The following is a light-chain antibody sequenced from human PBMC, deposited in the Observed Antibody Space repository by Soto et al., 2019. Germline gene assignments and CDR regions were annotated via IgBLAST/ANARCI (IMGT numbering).Light chain of an antibody. V-gene: IGKV2-28*01. CDR3: MQTLQTPPFT. Sequence: DIVMTQSPLSLPVTPGEPASISCRSSQSLLHSNGYNYLDWYLQKPGQSPLLLIYLGSNRASGVPDRFSGSGSGTDFTLKISRMEAEDVGVYYCMQTLQTPPFTFGPGTKVEIK. CDR2: LGS. J-gene: IGKJ3*01. CDR1: QSLLHSNGYNY.